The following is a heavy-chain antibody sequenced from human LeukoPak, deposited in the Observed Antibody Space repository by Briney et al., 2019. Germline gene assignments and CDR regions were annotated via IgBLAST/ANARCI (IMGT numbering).Heavy chain of an antibody. J-gene: IGHJ4*02. Sequence: GGSLRLSCAASGFTFSSYSIHWVRQAPGKGLEWVSYISSSGSTIYYADSVKGRFTISRDNAKKSLYLQMNSLRAEDTAVYYCVRDRGWLSNPGYFDYWGRGTLVTVSS. V-gene: IGHV3-48*04. D-gene: IGHD3-22*01. CDR1: GFTFSSYS. CDR2: ISSSGSTI. CDR3: VRDRGWLSNPGYFDY.